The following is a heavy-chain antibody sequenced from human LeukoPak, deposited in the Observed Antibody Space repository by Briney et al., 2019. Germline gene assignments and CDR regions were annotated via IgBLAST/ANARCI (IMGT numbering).Heavy chain of an antibody. CDR1: NGSISSGDYY. J-gene: IGHJ6*02. Sequence: SESLSLTCTVSNGSISSGDYYGSGIRQPPGKCLEWIGYIYYSGSTYYNPCRKSRVTISVDTSKNQFSLKLSSVTAADTAVYSCARSYYYYYGMDVWGQGTTVTVSS. CDR2: IYYSGST. CDR3: ARSYYYYYGMDV. V-gene: IGHV4-30-4*01.